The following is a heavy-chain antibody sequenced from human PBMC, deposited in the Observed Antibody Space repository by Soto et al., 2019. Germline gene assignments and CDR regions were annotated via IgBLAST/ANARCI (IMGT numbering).Heavy chain of an antibody. CDR3: ARGAGVGDYALSFWDY. CDR2: INHSGST. D-gene: IGHD3-16*01. Sequence: QVQLQQWGAGLLKPSETPSLTCAVYGGSFSGYYWSWIRQPPGKGLEWIGEINHSGSTNYNPSLKSRVTISVDTSKNQFSLKLSSVTAADTAVYYCARGAGVGDYALSFWDYWGQGTLVTVSS. CDR1: GGSFSGYY. V-gene: IGHV4-34*01. J-gene: IGHJ4*02.